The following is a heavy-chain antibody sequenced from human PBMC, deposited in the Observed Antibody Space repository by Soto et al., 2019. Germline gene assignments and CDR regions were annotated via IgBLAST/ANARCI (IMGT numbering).Heavy chain of an antibody. D-gene: IGHD3-10*01. CDR2: ISSSGTYI. V-gene: IGHV3-21*01. Sequence: GGSLRLSCETSGFPFGIYTMNWVRQAPGKGLEWVSSISSSGTYIDYADSVEGRFAISRDDAKNSVFLEMTSLRVDDTAVYHCAREGNYHEFWGQGTLVTVSS. J-gene: IGHJ4*02. CDR3: AREGNYHEF. CDR1: GFPFGIYT.